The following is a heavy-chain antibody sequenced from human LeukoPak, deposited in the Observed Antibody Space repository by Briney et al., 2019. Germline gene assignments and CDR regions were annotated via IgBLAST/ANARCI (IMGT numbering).Heavy chain of an antibody. V-gene: IGHV1-18*01. CDR3: ARDQSVRLLQTSSTYFKHVFAI. D-gene: IGHD6-13*01. CDR1: GYTFTKYG. CDR2: ISAYNGNT. Sequence: ASVKVSCKTSGYTFTKYGIGWVRQAPGPGLECMGWISAYNGNTNYAQKVQGRVTMTTDTSTSTAYMELRSLRFDDTAVYYCARDQSVRLLQTSSTYFKHVFAIWGQGSMVTVSS. J-gene: IGHJ3*02.